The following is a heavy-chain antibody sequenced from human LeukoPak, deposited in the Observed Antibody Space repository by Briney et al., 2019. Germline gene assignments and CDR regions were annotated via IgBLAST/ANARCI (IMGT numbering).Heavy chain of an antibody. Sequence: KPSGTLSLTCAVYGGSFSGYYGSWVRLPPGKGLGRSGEINHSGSTNYNPSLKSRVTISVDTSKNQFSLKLSSVTAADTAVYYCARGRAGRGAMVRGVTSYFDYWGQGTLVTVSS. CDR2: INHSGST. V-gene: IGHV4-34*01. CDR3: ARGRAGRGAMVRGVTSYFDY. D-gene: IGHD3-10*01. J-gene: IGHJ4*02. CDR1: GGSFSGYY.